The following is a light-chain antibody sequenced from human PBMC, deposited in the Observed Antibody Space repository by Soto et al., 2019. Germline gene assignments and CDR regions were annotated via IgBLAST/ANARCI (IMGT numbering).Light chain of an antibody. CDR2: GAS. J-gene: IGKJ4*01. V-gene: IGKV3-20*01. CDR1: QSVSSSY. Sequence: EIVLAQSPGTLSLSPGERATLSCRASQSVSSSYLAWYQQKPGQAPRLLFYGASSRATGIPDRFSGSGSGTDFTLTISRLEPEDFAVYYCQHYGSSPLTFGGGTKVEIK. CDR3: QHYGSSPLT.